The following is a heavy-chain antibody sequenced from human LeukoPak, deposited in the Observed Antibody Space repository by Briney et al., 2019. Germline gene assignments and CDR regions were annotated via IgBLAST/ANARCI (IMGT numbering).Heavy chain of an antibody. CDR3: ARAVFDSSGWYPFDY. V-gene: IGHV1-8*03. CDR2: MNPNSGNT. CDR1: GYTFTSYD. D-gene: IGHD6-19*01. Sequence: GGSVRVTCKASGYTFTSYDINWVRQATGQGLEWMGWMNPNSGNTGYAQKFQGRVTITRNTSISTAYMELSSLRSEDTAVYYCARAVFDSSGWYPFDYWGQGTLVTVSS. J-gene: IGHJ4*02.